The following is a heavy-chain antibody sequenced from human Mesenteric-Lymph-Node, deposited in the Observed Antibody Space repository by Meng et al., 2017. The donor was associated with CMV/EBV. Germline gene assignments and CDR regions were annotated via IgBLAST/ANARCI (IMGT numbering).Heavy chain of an antibody. CDR2: ISYDGANR. CDR3: ARDSRDFWSGYRRLFDY. V-gene: IGHV3-30-3*01. Sequence: GESLKISCAASEFSFSTYTMHWVRQAPGKGLEWVAAISYDGANRYQADSLKGRFTISRDNSKNTLYLQMNSLRAEDTAVYYCARDSRDFWSGYRRLFDYWGQGTLVTVSS. D-gene: IGHD3-3*01. CDR1: EFSFSTYT. J-gene: IGHJ4*02.